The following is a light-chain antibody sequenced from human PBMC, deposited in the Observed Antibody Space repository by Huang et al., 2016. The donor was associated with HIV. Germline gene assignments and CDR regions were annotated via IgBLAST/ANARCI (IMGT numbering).Light chain of an antibody. J-gene: IGKJ1*01. CDR2: GAS. Sequence: ETVMTQSPASLSVSPGERATLSCRASQSVRNNLAWYQPKPGQAPRLLIYGASTRATGIPARFSGSGSGTEFTLTISSLQSEDFAFYYCQQYNNWPPWTFGRGTKVEIK. CDR1: QSVRNN. V-gene: IGKV3-15*01. CDR3: QQYNNWPPWT.